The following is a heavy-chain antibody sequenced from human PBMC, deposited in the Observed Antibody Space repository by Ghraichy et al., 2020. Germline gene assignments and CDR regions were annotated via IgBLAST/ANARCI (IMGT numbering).Heavy chain of an antibody. CDR2: IYYSGST. CDR1: GGSISSSSYY. Sequence: SETLSLTCTVSGGSISSSSYYWGWIRQPPGKGLEWIGSIYYSGSTYYNPSLKSRVTISVDTSKNQFSLKLSSVTAADTAVYYCARHVRFRVLRYFEGGSQFDPWGQGTLVTVSS. CDR3: ARHVRFRVLRYFEGGSQFDP. V-gene: IGHV4-39*01. D-gene: IGHD3-9*01. J-gene: IGHJ5*02.